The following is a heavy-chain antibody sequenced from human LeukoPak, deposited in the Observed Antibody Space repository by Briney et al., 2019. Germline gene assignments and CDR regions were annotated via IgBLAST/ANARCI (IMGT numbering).Heavy chain of an antibody. CDR3: ARYCSGGSCYSNYYMDV. V-gene: IGHV6-1*01. CDR2: TYYRSKWYN. J-gene: IGHJ6*03. CDR1: GDSVPSNSAA. D-gene: IGHD2-15*01. Sequence: SQTLSLTCAISGDSVPSNSAAWNWIRQSPSRGLEWLGRTYYRSKWYNDYAVSVKSRITINPDTSKSQFSLQLNSVTPEDTAVYYCARYCSGGSCYSNYYMDVWGKGTTVTVSS.